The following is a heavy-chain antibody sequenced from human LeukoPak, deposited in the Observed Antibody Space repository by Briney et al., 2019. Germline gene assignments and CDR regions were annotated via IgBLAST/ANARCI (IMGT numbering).Heavy chain of an antibody. D-gene: IGHD6-19*01. V-gene: IGHV3-30*18. CDR2: ISHDAINK. CDR1: GFTLTTYG. Sequence: GTSLTLSCAASGFTLTTYGMHWVRQAPGKGLEWVAVISHDAINKDYADSVKGRITISRDTAKNTVSLQMNSLRVEDTAVYYCAKDRIGVAAPKAYFDYWGQGTLVTVSS. J-gene: IGHJ4*02. CDR3: AKDRIGVAAPKAYFDY.